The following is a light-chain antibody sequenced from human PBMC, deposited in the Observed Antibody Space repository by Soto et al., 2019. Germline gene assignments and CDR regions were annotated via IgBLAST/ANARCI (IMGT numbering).Light chain of an antibody. CDR2: EVS. J-gene: IGLJ2*01. Sequence: QSALTQPASVSGSPGQSITISCTGTSSDVGGYNYVSWYQQHPGKAPKLMIYEVSNRPSGVSNRFSGSKSGNTASLTISGLQAEDEADYYCQSFDKYLSAVVFGGGTQLTVL. V-gene: IGLV2-14*01. CDR3: QSFDKYLSAVV. CDR1: SSDVGGYNY.